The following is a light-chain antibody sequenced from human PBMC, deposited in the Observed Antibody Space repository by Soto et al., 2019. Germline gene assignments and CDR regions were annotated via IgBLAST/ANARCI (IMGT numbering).Light chain of an antibody. J-gene: IGLJ2*01. CDR2: EAT. Sequence: QSVLTQPASVSGSPGQSITISCTGTSSDVGNYNLVSWYQQLPGSAPKVLIYEATKRPSGVSSRFSGSRSGNTASLTISGLQAEDEADYYCSSYAGSSSLLFGGGTKVTVL. CDR3: SSYAGSSSLL. V-gene: IGLV2-23*01. CDR1: SSDVGNYNL.